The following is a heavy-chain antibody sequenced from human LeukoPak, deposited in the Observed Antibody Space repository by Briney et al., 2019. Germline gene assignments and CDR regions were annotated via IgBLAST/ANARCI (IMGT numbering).Heavy chain of an antibody. CDR2: IYTSGST. J-gene: IGHJ1*01. CDR1: GGPISSGSYY. CDR3: ARVLSGSYFQH. Sequence: SQTLSLTCTVSGGPISSGSYYWSWIRQPTGKGLEWIGRIYTSGSTNYITFPKSRVIISVDTSKNQFSLKLSSVNAADTAVYYCARVLSGSYFQHWGQGTLVTVSS. V-gene: IGHV4-61*02. D-gene: IGHD1-26*01.